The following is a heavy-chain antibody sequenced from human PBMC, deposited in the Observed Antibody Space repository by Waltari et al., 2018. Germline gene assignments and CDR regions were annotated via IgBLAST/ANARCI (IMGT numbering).Heavy chain of an antibody. V-gene: IGHV1-18*01. J-gene: IGHJ4*02. CDR3: ARDDVDSSNFGGF. Sequence: QLVQSGAEVKKPGASVKVSCKASGYIFSNHGITWVRKAPGQGLEWMGWIYPYNGNTKYEQNFQGRVTMTTDTSTATAYMEIRSLRSDDTAIYYCARDDVDSSNFGGFWGQGTQVTVSS. D-gene: IGHD3-16*01. CDR2: IYPYNGNT. CDR1: GYIFSNHG.